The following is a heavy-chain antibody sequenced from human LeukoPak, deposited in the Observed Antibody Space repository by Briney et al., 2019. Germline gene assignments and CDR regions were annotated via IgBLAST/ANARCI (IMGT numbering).Heavy chain of an antibody. Sequence: ASVTVSCKASGYTFTGYYMHWVRQAPGQGLEWMGWINPNSGGTNYAQKFQGRVTMTRDTSISTAYMELSRLRSDDTAVYYCARELGYYDSSGYPDYWGQGTLVTVSS. CDR3: ARELGYYDSSGYPDY. D-gene: IGHD3-22*01. CDR1: GYTFTGYY. CDR2: INPNSGGT. J-gene: IGHJ4*02. V-gene: IGHV1-2*02.